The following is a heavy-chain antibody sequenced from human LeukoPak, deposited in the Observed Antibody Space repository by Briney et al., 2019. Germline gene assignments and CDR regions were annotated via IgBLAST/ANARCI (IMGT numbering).Heavy chain of an antibody. CDR3: TRFRRSAVAGLWFNH. V-gene: IGHV4-59*01. D-gene: IGHD6-19*01. CDR1: GGSISRYY. J-gene: IGHJ5*02. Sequence: KPSETLSLTCTVSGGSISRYYWSWIRQPPGKGQVWIGYIYYSGSTNYNPSLKSRVTTSVDTSKNQFSLKLRYEAAADAAVYYATRFRRSAVAGLWFNHWGQGTLVTVSS. CDR2: IYYSGST.